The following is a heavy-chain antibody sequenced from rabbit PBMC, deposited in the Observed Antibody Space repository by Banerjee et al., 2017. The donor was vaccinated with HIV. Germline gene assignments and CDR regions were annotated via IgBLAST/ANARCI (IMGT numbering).Heavy chain of an antibody. D-gene: IGHD6-1*01. V-gene: IGHV1S45*01. CDR1: GFSFSSSYW. CDR2: IYTGSGGT. J-gene: IGHJ4*01. CDR3: ARDYSTGYIGYAYDLNL. Sequence: QEQLEESGGDLVKPEGSLTLTCTASGFSFSSSYWICWVRQAPGKGLEWIGCIYTGSGGTYYASWAKGRFTMSQTSSTTVTLQMTSLTAADTATYFCARDYSTGYIGYAYDLNLWGPGTLVTVS.